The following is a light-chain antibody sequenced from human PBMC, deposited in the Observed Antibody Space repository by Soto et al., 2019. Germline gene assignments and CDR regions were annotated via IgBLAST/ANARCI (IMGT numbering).Light chain of an antibody. CDR1: QSVSSY. Sequence: EIVLTQSPATLSLSPMERATLSCMASQSVSSYLAWYQQKPGQAPRLLIYDASNRATGIPARFSGSGSGTDFTLTISSLEPEDFAVYYCQQRSNWPRLTFGGGTKVDIK. J-gene: IGKJ4*01. CDR3: QQRSNWPRLT. CDR2: DAS. V-gene: IGKV3-11*01.